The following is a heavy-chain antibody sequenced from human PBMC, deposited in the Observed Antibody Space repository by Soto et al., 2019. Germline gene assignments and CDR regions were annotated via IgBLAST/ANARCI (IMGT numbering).Heavy chain of an antibody. CDR3: ANVGPTVGTYYDYIWGSYRHAEFDY. V-gene: IGHV3-23*01. J-gene: IGHJ4*02. D-gene: IGHD3-16*02. CDR2: ISGSGGST. CDR1: GFTFSSYA. Sequence: GGSLRLSCAASGFTFSSYAMSWVRQAPGKGLEWVSAISGSGGSTYYADSVKGRFTISRDNSKNTLYLQMNSLRAEDTAVYYCANVGPTVGTYYDYIWGSYRHAEFDYWGQGTLVTVSS.